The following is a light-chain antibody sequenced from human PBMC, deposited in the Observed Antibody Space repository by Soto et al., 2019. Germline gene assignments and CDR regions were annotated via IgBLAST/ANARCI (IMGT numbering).Light chain of an antibody. CDR3: QHYNSYSEA. J-gene: IGKJ1*01. CDR2: KAS. Sequence: DTQMTQSPSTLSVSVGDRVTITCRASQTISSWLAWYQQKPGKAPKLLIYKASTLKSGVPSRFSGSGSGTGFTLTISSLQPDDFATYYCQHYNSYSEAFGQGTKVDIK. CDR1: QTISSW. V-gene: IGKV1-5*03.